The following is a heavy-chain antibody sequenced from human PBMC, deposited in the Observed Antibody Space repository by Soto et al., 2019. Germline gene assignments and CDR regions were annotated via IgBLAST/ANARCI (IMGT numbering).Heavy chain of an antibody. CDR3: AKDKIRSSSTAY. V-gene: IGHV3-23*01. CDR2: ISGSGGST. CDR1: GFTFSSYA. Sequence: GALRLSCAASGFTFSSYAMSWVRQAPGKGLEWVSAISGSGGSTYYADSVKGRFTISRDNSKNTLYLQMNSLRAEDTAVYYCAKDKIRSSSTAYWGQGTLVTVSS. J-gene: IGHJ4*02. D-gene: IGHD6-6*01.